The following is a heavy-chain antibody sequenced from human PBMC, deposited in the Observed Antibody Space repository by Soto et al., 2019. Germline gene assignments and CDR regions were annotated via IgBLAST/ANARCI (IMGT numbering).Heavy chain of an antibody. CDR1: GGTFSSYA. V-gene: IGHV1-69*01. CDR2: LIPIFGTA. CDR3: ARDPRYCSGGSCYVY. Sequence: QVQLVQSGAEVKKPGSSVKVSCKASGGTFSSYAISWVRQAPGQGLGWMGGLIPIFGTANYAQKFQGRVTITGDESTSTAYLELSSLRSEDTAVYYCARDPRYCSGGSCYVYWGQGTLVPVPS. J-gene: IGHJ4*01. D-gene: IGHD2-15*01.